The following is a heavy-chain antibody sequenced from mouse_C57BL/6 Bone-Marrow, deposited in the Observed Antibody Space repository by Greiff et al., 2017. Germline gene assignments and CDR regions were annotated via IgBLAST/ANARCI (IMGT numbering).Heavy chain of an antibody. D-gene: IGHD1-1*01. J-gene: IGHJ3*01. V-gene: IGHV1-59*01. Sequence: QVQLQQPGAELVRPGTSVKLSCKASGYTFTSYWMHWVKQRPGQGLAWIGVIDPSDSYTNYNQKFKGKATLTVYTSYSTAYMQLSSLTSDDSAVYYCTRGGIITPWFAYWGQGTLVTVSA. CDR3: TRGGIITPWFAY. CDR2: IDPSDSYT. CDR1: GYTFTSYW.